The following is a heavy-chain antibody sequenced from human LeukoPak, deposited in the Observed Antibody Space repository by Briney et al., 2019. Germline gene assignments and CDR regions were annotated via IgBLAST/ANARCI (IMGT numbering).Heavy chain of an antibody. CDR3: ARDSMVRKIDY. J-gene: IGHJ4*02. CDR1: GYSISSGYY. CDR2: IYHSGGT. V-gene: IGHV4-38-2*02. D-gene: IGHD3-10*01. Sequence: PSETLSLTCAVSGYSISSGYYWGWIRQPPGKGLEWIGSIYHSGGTYYNPSLKSRVTISVDTSKNQFSLKLSSVTAADTAVYYCARDSMVRKIDYWGQGTLVTVSS.